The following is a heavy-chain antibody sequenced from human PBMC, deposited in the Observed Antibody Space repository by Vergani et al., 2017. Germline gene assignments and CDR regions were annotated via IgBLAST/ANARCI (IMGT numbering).Heavy chain of an antibody. CDR1: GAPISYWC. J-gene: IGHJ4*02. Sequence: QVQMQESGPGLVKTSETLSLTCAASGAPISYWCWSWLRQPAGKGLEWIGLLCPSGSTNYKPSLKSRVTMSIDTSKNQFSLKLTAVTAADAAVYYCATGAGPFDIWGQGTLVTVSS. D-gene: IGHD7-27*01. V-gene: IGHV4-4*07. CDR2: LCPSGST. CDR3: ATGAGPFDI.